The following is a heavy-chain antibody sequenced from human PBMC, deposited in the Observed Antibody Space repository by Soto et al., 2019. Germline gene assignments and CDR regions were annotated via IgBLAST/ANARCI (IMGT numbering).Heavy chain of an antibody. CDR3: ARSIQEDTGVAGPKDIWFDP. CDR1: GGTFWTYT. D-gene: IGHD6-19*01. J-gene: IGHJ5*02. CDR2: IIPILDVA. Sequence: QVQLVQSGAEVKRPGSSVKVSCQTSGGTFWTYTINWVRKAPGQGVEWMGRIIPILDVANYAQKFQSRVTITEDKSTSTAHMELRSLRAEGTAVYYWARSIQEDTGVAGPKDIWFDPWGQGTLVSVSS. V-gene: IGHV1-69*02.